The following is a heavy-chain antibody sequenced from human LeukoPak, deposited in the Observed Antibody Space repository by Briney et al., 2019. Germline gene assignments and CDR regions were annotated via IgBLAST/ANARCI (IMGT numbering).Heavy chain of an antibody. CDR1: GGSISSSSYY. CDR2: TYYSGST. CDR3: ARAFYPGYYSYMAV. D-gene: IGHD3-3*02. Sequence: PSETLSLTCTVSGGSISSSSYYWGWIRQPPGKGLEWIGSTYYSGSTYYNPSLKSRVSISVDTSKNQFSLKLSSVTAADTAVYYCARAFYPGYYSYMAVWGKGTTVTVSS. V-gene: IGHV4-39*07. J-gene: IGHJ6*03.